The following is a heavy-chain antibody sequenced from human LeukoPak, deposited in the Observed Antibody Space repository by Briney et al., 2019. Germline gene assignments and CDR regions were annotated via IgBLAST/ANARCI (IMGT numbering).Heavy chain of an antibody. CDR1: GYTLTELS. CDR2: FDPEDGET. D-gene: IGHD3-10*01. V-gene: IGHV1-24*01. J-gene: IGHJ6*04. CDR3: ATDGRAYYHGSGSRGGMDV. Sequence: ASVKVSCKVSGYTLTELSMHWVRQAPGKGLEWMGGFDPEDGETIYAQKFQGRVTMTEDTSTDTAYMELSSLRSEDTAVYYCATDGRAYYHGSGSRGGMDVWGKGTTVTVPS.